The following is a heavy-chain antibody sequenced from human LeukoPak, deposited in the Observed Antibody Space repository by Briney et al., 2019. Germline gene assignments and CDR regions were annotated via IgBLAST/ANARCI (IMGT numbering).Heavy chain of an antibody. CDR3: ARAPVWFGELLYNDY. CDR1: GYTFTSYY. D-gene: IGHD3-10*01. J-gene: IGHJ4*02. Sequence: ASVKVSCKASGYTFTSYYMHWVRQAPGQGLEWMGIINPSGGSTSYAQKFQGRVTITADESTSTAYMELSSLRSEDTAVYYCARAPVWFGELLYNDYWGQGTLVTVSS. V-gene: IGHV1-46*01. CDR2: INPSGGST.